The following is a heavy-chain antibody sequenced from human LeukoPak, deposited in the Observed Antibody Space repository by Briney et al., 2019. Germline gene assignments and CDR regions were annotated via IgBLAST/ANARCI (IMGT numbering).Heavy chain of an antibody. CDR1: GYTFTGYY. CDR3: ARDQLYYYDSSGYPLGY. V-gene: IGHV1-2*02. Sequence: ASVKVSCKASGYTFTGYYMHWVRQAPGQGLEWMGWINPNSGGTNYAQKFQGRVTMTRDTSISTAYMELSRLRSDDTAVYYCARDQLYYYDSSGYPLGYWGQGTLVTVSS. D-gene: IGHD3-22*01. J-gene: IGHJ4*02. CDR2: INPNSGGT.